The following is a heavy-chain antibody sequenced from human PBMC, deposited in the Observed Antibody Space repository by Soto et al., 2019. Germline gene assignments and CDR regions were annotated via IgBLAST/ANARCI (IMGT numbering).Heavy chain of an antibody. J-gene: IGHJ4*02. Sequence: PSETLSLTCTISGGSISVYYWSWIRQSPRQGLEWIGYVYDNGRPYYRPSLESRMHMSLDATRNHYSLRLTSVTAADTAVYFCARAPVGLDTVSYFDYWGQGKLVTVSS. CDR2: VYDNGRP. D-gene: IGHD4-4*01. CDR1: GGSISVYY. V-gene: IGHV4-59*08. CDR3: ARAPVGLDTVSYFDY.